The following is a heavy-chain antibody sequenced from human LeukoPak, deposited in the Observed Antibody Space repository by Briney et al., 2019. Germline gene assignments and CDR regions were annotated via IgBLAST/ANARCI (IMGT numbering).Heavy chain of an antibody. J-gene: IGHJ3*02. CDR2: IYTSGRT. D-gene: IGHD4-23*01. CDR3: ARDQWGGNYIHDAFDI. V-gene: IGHV4-61*02. CDR1: GGSINSGTSY. Sequence: SDTLSLTCTVSGGSINSGTSYWSWIRQPAGEGLEWIGRIYTSGRTYYNPSLKSRVTISVDMSKNQFSLRLSSVTAADTAVYYCARDQWGGNYIHDAFDIWGQGTMVTVSS.